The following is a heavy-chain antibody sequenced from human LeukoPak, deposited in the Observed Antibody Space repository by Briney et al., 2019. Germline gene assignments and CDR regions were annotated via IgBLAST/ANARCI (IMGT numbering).Heavy chain of an antibody. CDR1: GGSISSSSYY. CDR3: AREWEYSSSSSLDWFDP. CDR2: IYYSGST. J-gene: IGHJ5*02. V-gene: IGHV4-39*07. D-gene: IGHD6-6*01. Sequence: PSETLSLTCTVSGGSISSSSYYWGWIRQPPGKGLEWIGSIYYSGSTNYNPSLKSRVTISVDTSKNQFSLKLSSVTAADTAVYYCAREWEYSSSSSLDWFDPWGQGTLVTVSS.